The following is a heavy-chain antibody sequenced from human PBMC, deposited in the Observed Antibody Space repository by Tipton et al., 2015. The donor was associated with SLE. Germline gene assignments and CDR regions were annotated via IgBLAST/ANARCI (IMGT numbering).Heavy chain of an antibody. J-gene: IGHJ3*02. CDR1: GGSISSYY. V-gene: IGHV4-4*08. Sequence: TLSLTCTVSGGSISSYYWSWIRQPPGKGLEWIGYIYTSGSTYYNPSLKSRVTISVDTSKNQFSLKLSSVTAADTAVYYCARQGAYYDFWSGYDAFDIWGQGTMVTVSS. D-gene: IGHD3-3*01. CDR2: IYTSGST. CDR3: ARQGAYYDFWSGYDAFDI.